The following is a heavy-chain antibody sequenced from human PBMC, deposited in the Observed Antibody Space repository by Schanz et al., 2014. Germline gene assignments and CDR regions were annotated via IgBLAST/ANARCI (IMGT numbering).Heavy chain of an antibody. CDR1: GFTFRDYY. Sequence: VQLVESGGGVVQPGGSLRLSCAASGFTFRDYYMSWIRQAPGKGLEWVSDISSGSSYANYADSVKGRFTISRDNAKNSLYLQMNSLRAEDTAVYYCARDRGHGDLPGDIWGQGTMVTVSS. CDR3: ARDRGHGDLPGDI. CDR2: ISSGSSYA. J-gene: IGHJ3*02. D-gene: IGHD4-17*01. V-gene: IGHV3-11*05.